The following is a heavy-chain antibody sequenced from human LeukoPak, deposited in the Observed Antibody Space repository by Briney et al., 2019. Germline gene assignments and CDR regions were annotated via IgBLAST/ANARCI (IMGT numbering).Heavy chain of an antibody. CDR2: INPNSGGT. Sequence: ASVKVSCKASGYTFTGYYMHWVRQAPGQGLEWMGRINPNSGGTNYAQKFQGRVTMTRDTSISTAYMELRRMRSDATAVYYCARVGAPSDRYCSSTSCYYFDYWGQGTLVAVSS. CDR3: ARVGAPSDRYCSSTSCYYFDY. D-gene: IGHD2-2*01. J-gene: IGHJ4*02. CDR1: GYTFTGYY. V-gene: IGHV1-2*06.